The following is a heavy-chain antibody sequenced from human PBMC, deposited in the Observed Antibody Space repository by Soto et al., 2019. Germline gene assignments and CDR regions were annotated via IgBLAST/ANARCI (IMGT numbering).Heavy chain of an antibody. CDR3: AHRRGGYSGYATYYYYMDV. CDR2: IYWDDDK. D-gene: IGHD5-12*01. Sequence: SGPTLVNPTQTLTLTCTFSGFSLSTSGVGVGWIRQPPGKALEWLALIYWDDDKRYSPSLKSRLTITKDTSKNQVVLTMTNMDPVDTATYYCAHRRGGYSGYATYYYYMDVWGKGTTVTVSS. J-gene: IGHJ6*03. CDR1: GFSLSTSGVG. V-gene: IGHV2-5*02.